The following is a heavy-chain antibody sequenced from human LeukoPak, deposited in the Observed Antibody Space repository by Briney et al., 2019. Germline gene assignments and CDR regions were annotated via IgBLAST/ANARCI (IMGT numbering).Heavy chain of an antibody. Sequence: ASVKVSCKASGYTFTGYYMHWVRQAPGQGLEWMGWINPNSGGTNYAQKFQGRVTMTRDTSISTAYMEPSRLRSDDTAVYYCARDSIVVVPAAIYYYYGMDVWGQGTTVTVSS. V-gene: IGHV1-2*02. CDR1: GYTFTGYY. CDR2: INPNSGGT. CDR3: ARDSIVVVPAAIYYYYGMDV. D-gene: IGHD2-2*01. J-gene: IGHJ6*02.